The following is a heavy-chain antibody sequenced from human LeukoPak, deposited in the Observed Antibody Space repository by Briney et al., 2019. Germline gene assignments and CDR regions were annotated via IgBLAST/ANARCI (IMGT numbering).Heavy chain of an antibody. J-gene: IGHJ4*02. CDR2: MNPYSVDT. CDR3: ARGYYESSGYYFDY. Sequence: ASVKVSCKASGYTFTSYDINWVRQATGQGLEWMGWMNPYSVDTVYAQKFQGRVTMTRNTSTSTAYMDLSSLRSEDTAVYYCARGYYESSGYYFDYWGQGTLVTASS. V-gene: IGHV1-8*01. CDR1: GYTFTSYD. D-gene: IGHD3-22*01.